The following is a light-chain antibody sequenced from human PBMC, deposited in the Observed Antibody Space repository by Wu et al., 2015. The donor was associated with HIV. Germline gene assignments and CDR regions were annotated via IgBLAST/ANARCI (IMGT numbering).Light chain of an antibody. CDR1: QDIFTY. J-gene: IGKJ5*01. V-gene: IGKV1-13*02. Sequence: IQLTQSPSSLSASIGDRVNITCRASQDIFTYLAWYQQTPGKPPRVLIYDASTLQSGVSSRFSGSGSGNDFTLTISGLQREDFAIYFCQQLNSFPLTFGQGSRLEI. CDR2: DAS. CDR3: QQLNSFPLT.